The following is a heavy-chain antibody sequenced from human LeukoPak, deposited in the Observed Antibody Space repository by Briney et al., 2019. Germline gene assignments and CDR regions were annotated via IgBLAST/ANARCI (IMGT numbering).Heavy chain of an antibody. J-gene: IGHJ6*02. D-gene: IGHD2-2*01. V-gene: IGHV1-2*02. CDR1: GYTFTGYY. Sequence: ASVKVSCKTSGYTFTGYYIHWVRQAPGQGLEWMGWIIPNSGGTNYAQKFQGRVTMTRDTSLSTAYMDLSRLRSDDTAVYYCARVDCSSTSCYQAHYYYYCAMDVWGQGTTVTVSS. CDR3: ARVDCSSTSCYQAHYYYYCAMDV. CDR2: IIPNSGGT.